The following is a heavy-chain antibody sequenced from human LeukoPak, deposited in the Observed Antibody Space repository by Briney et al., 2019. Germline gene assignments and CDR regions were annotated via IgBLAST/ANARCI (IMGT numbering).Heavy chain of an antibody. CDR2: ISISGTTI. V-gene: IGHV3-48*01. CDR3: ARKPLSGGYGGTIDY. CDR1: GFTFSSYS. Sequence: GGSLRLSCEASGFTFSSYSMNWVRQAPGKGLEWISFISISGTTISYAESVKGRFTISRDNAKNLLYLQMSSLGAEDTAVYYCARKPLSGGYGGTIDYWGQGTLVTVSS. D-gene: IGHD5-12*01. J-gene: IGHJ4*02.